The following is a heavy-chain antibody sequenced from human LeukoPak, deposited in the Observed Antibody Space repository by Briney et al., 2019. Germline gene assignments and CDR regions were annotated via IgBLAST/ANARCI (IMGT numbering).Heavy chain of an antibody. V-gene: IGHV3-30*02. J-gene: IGHJ4*02. CDR2: IRYDGSNK. CDR3: AKDSLSVTGYFLPIDY. Sequence: PGGSLRLSCAASGFTFSSYGMHWVRQAPGKGLEWVAFIRYDGSNKYYADSVKGRFTISRDNSKNTLYLQMNSLRAEDTAVYYCAKDSLSVTGYFLPIDYWGQGTLVTVSS. CDR1: GFTFSSYG. D-gene: IGHD3-9*01.